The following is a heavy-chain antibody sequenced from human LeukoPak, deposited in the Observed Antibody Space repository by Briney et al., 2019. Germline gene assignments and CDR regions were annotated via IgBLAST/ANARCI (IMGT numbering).Heavy chain of an antibody. CDR2: IRPSGDNT. V-gene: IGHV3-23*01. Sequence: GGSLRLSCAASGFPLSSHAMTWVRQAPGRGLEWVSSIRPSGDNTYYGDSVKGRFTISRDNSKNTVYLQMNNMRVDDTAVYYCARVAGWHWFDPWGQGTLVTVSS. CDR3: ARVAGWHWFDP. D-gene: IGHD6-19*01. CDR1: GFPLSSHA. J-gene: IGHJ5*02.